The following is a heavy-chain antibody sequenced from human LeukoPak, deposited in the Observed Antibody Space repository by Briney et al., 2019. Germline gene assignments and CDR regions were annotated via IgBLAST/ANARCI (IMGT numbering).Heavy chain of an antibody. J-gene: IGHJ5*02. Sequence: GGSLRLSCAASDFTVGSNYMSWVRQAPGKGLEWVSVIYSGGSTYYADSVEGRFTISRDNSKNTLYLQMNSLRAEDTAVYYCARDRSGFDPWGQGTLVTVSS. CDR3: ARDRSGFDP. CDR2: IYSGGST. CDR1: DFTVGSNY. V-gene: IGHV3-53*05.